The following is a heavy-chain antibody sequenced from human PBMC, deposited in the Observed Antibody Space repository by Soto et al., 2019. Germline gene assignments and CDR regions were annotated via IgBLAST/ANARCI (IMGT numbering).Heavy chain of an antibody. V-gene: IGHV1-69*02. D-gene: IGHD3-22*01. CDR2: IIPILGIA. CDR3: ARLLYYDSSGYPVAY. CDR1: GGTFSSY. J-gene: IGHJ4*02. Sequence: SVKVSCKASGGTFSSYISWVRQAPGQGLEWMGRIIPILGIANYAQKFQGRVTITADKSTSTAYMELSSLRSEDTAVYYCARLLYYDSSGYPVAYCGQGSLVTVSS.